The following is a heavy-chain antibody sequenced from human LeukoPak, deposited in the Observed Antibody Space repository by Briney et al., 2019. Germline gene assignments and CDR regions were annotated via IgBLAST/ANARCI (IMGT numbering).Heavy chain of an antibody. J-gene: IGHJ4*02. Sequence: SVKVSCKASGGTFSSYAISWVRQAPGQGLEWMGGIIPIFGTANYAQKFQGRVTITADESTSTAYMELSSLRSEDTAVYYCANANSEYITVDYWGQGTLVTVSS. CDR3: ANANSEYITVDY. D-gene: IGHD5-18*01. V-gene: IGHV1-69*13. CDR2: IIPIFGTA. CDR1: GGTFSSYA.